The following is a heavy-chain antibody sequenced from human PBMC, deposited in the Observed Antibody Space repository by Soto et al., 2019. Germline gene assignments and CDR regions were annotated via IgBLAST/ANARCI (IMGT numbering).Heavy chain of an antibody. CDR3: ARGRRYTSSWYWFDP. CDR2: IFSSGST. D-gene: IGHD6-13*01. V-gene: IGHV4-31*03. J-gene: IGHJ5*02. CDR1: GASVNRGDYY. Sequence: QVQLQESGPGLVKPSQTLSLTCTVSGASVNRGDYYWGWIRQHPGKGLEWIGYIFSSGSTNYNPSLESRLTISLDTSNNQFSLKLTSVTAADTAVYYCARGRRYTSSWYWFDPWDQGTLLTVSS.